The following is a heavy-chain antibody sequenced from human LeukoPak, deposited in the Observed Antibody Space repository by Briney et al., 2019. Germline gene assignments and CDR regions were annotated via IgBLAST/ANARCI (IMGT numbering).Heavy chain of an antibody. Sequence: SETLSLTCTVSGGSISSGVYYWSWIRQHPGKGLEWIGYIYYSGSTYYNPSLKSRVTISVDTSKNQFSLKLSSVTAADTAVYYCARDHGDHDAFDIWGQGTMVTVSS. CDR2: IYYSGST. J-gene: IGHJ3*02. D-gene: IGHD3-10*01. CDR1: GGSISSGVYY. CDR3: ARDHGDHDAFDI. V-gene: IGHV4-31*03.